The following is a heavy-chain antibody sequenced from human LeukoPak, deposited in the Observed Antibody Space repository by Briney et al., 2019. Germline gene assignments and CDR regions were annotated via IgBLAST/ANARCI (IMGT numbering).Heavy chain of an antibody. CDR1: GSTFSRYA. V-gene: IGHV3-23*01. Sequence: PGGSLRLSCAASGSTFSRYAMSWVRQAPGKGLEWVSAISGSGGSTYYADSVKGRFTISRDNSKNTLYLQMNSLRAEDTAVYYCAKDRYCGGDCYSEGDYWGQGTLVTVSS. CDR3: AKDRYCGGDCYSEGDY. J-gene: IGHJ4*02. D-gene: IGHD2-21*02. CDR2: ISGSGGST.